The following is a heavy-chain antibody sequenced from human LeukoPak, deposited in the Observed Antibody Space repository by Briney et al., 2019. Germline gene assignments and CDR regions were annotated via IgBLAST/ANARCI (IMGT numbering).Heavy chain of an antibody. CDR3: ARDFGARPFDV. J-gene: IGHJ3*01. CDR1: GFTFSAYG. CDR2: IWRDGSNE. Sequence: GGSLRLSCAASGFTFSAYGMHWVRQAPGKGLEGVAVIWRDGSNENYPDSVKGRFTISRDNSKNTLFLQMNSLRTEDTAVYYCARDFGARPFDVWGQGTMVTVSS. D-gene: IGHD3-10*01. V-gene: IGHV3-33*01.